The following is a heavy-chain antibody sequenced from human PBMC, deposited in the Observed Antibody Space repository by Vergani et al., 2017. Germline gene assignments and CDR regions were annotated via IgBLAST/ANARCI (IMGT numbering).Heavy chain of an antibody. Sequence: QVQLVQSGAEVKKPGASVKVSCKASGYTFTSYGISWVRQAPGQGLEWMGWISAYNGNTNYAQKLQGRVTMTTDTSTSTAYMELRSLRSEDTAVYYCARDQWFYGDYSMGAFDIWGQGTMVTVSS. CDR1: GYTFTSYG. V-gene: IGHV1-18*01. D-gene: IGHD4-17*01. J-gene: IGHJ3*02. CDR3: ARDQWFYGDYSMGAFDI. CDR2: ISAYNGNT.